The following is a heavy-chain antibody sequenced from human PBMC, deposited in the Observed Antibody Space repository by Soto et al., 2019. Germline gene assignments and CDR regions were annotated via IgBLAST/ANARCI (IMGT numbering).Heavy chain of an antibody. D-gene: IGHD4-4*01. J-gene: IGHJ4*02. Sequence: SETLSLTXAISGDSVSSNSAAWNWIRQSPSRGLEWLGRTYYRSKWYNDYAVSVKSRITINPDTSKNQFSLQLNSVTPEDTAVYYCARDGRMPVPNNLRFDNWAQGTLVTVSS. CDR2: TYYRSKWYN. CDR1: GDSVSSNSAA. V-gene: IGHV6-1*01. CDR3: ARDGRMPVPNNLRFDN.